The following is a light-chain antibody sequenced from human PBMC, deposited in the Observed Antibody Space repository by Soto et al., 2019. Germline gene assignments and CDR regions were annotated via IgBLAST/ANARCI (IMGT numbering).Light chain of an antibody. Sequence: QSVLTQPPSASGSPGQSATISCTGTFNDVGGYNYVSWYQQHPGKAPKVIIYEVYKRPSGVPDRFSGSKSGKTASLTVSGLQADDEADYYCSSYVGNNNLVFGGGTKLTVL. CDR1: FNDVGGYNY. CDR2: EVY. J-gene: IGLJ3*02. CDR3: SSYVGNNNLV. V-gene: IGLV2-8*01.